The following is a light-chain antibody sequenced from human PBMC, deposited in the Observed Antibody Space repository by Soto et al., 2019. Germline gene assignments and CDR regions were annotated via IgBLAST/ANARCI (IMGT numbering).Light chain of an antibody. Sequence: DVQMAQSPSVMSASVGVRVTMACRALHGISRFVSWFQHKPGRAPERLIYEASNLQPGVPSRFSGSGSGTEFTLSISGLQPEDFATYDCLQHNTYPYTFGQGTKLEIK. CDR2: EAS. CDR3: LQHNTYPYT. J-gene: IGKJ2*01. CDR1: HGISRF. V-gene: IGKV1-17*03.